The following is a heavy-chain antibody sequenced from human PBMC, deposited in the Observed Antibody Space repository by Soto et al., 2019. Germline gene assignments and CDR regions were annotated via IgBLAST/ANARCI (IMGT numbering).Heavy chain of an antibody. V-gene: IGHV3-23*01. D-gene: IGHD2-21*02. Sequence: GGSLRLSCAASGFTFSSYAMSWVRQAPGKGLEWVSASSGSGGSTYYADSVKGRFTISRDKSKNTLYLQMNSLRAEDTAFYCCAQVGGTGDAFFDFWGQLTMVTVSS. CDR1: GFTFSSYA. J-gene: IGHJ3*01. CDR2: SSGSGGST. CDR3: AQVGGTGDAFFDF.